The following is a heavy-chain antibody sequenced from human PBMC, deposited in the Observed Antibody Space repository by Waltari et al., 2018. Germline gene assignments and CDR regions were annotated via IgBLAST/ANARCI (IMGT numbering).Heavy chain of an antibody. CDR3: ARVLRSAWGVWFDP. Sequence: QVQLQESGPGLVKPSETLSLTCTLSGGSLSSSYWSWIRQPPGKGLEWIWYIYSSGSSNYIPSLKSRVTISVDTSKNQFSLKLNSVTAADTAVYYCARVLRSAWGVWFDPWGPGTLVIVSS. D-gene: IGHD3-16*01. CDR2: IYSSGSS. CDR1: GGSLSSSY. J-gene: IGHJ5*02. V-gene: IGHV4-59*01.